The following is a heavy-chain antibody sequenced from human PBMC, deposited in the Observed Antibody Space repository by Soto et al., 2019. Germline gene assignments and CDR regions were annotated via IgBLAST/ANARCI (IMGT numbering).Heavy chain of an antibody. CDR1: GGSISSGDYY. Sequence: TLSLTCTVSGGSISSGDYYWSWIRQPPGKGLEWIGYIYYSGSTYYNPSLKSQVTISVDTSKNQFSLKLSSVTAADTAVYYCARVHYDFWSGARTIFDYWGKGTLVTVSS. D-gene: IGHD3-3*01. CDR3: ARVHYDFWSGARTIFDY. CDR2: IYYSGST. V-gene: IGHV4-30-4*01. J-gene: IGHJ4*02.